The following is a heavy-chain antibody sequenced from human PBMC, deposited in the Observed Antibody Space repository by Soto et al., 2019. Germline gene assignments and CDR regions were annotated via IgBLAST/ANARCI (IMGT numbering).Heavy chain of an antibody. V-gene: IGHV4-30-4*01. Sequence: SETLSLTXTVSGGSISSGDYYWSWIRQPPGKGLEWIGYIYYSGSTYYNPSLKSRVTISVDTSKNQFSLKLSSVTAADTAVYYCARACGSGYHYYFDYWGQGTLVTVSS. D-gene: IGHD3-22*01. CDR3: ARACGSGYHYYFDY. J-gene: IGHJ4*02. CDR2: IYYSGST. CDR1: GGSISSGDYY.